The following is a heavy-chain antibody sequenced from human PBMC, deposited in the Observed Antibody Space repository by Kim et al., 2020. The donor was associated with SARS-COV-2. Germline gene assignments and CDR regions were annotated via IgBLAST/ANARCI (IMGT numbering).Heavy chain of an antibody. CDR2: ISYDGSNK. J-gene: IGHJ4*02. Sequence: GGSLRLSCAASGFTFSSYGMHWVRQAPGKGLEWVAVISYDGSNKYYADSVKGRFTISRDNSKNTLYLQMNSLRAEDTAVYYCAKDGWERQEYYFDYWGQGTLVTVSS. CDR1: GFTFSSYG. V-gene: IGHV3-30*18. D-gene: IGHD1-26*01. CDR3: AKDGWERQEYYFDY.